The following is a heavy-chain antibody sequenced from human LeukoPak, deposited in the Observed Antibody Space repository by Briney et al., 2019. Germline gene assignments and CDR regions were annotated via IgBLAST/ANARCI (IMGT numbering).Heavy chain of an antibody. CDR1: GFTFGSHA. D-gene: IGHD6-6*01. Sequence: WGSLRLSCATSGFTFGSHAMSWVRQAPGKGLEWVSSISAGGGGTSYADSVKGRITISRDNSKNTVYLQMNSLRAEDTAVYFCVKTFQYSSNWYDYWGQGTLVTVSS. CDR2: ISAGGGGT. CDR3: VKTFQYSSNWYDY. V-gene: IGHV3-23*01. J-gene: IGHJ5*01.